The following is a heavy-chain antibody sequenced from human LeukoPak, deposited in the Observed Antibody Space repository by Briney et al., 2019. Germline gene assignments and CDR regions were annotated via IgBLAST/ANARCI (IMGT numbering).Heavy chain of an antibody. CDR2: ISSSGSTI. J-gene: IGHJ4*02. D-gene: IGHD4-23*01. CDR3: ARDSSGGFDY. V-gene: IGHV3-48*01. Sequence: GGSLRLSCAASGFTFSDYNMNWVRQAPGKGLEWVSYISSSGSTIYYADSVKGRFTISRDNAKNSLFLQMNSLRAEDTAVYYCARDSSGGFDYWGQGTLVTVSS. CDR1: GFTFSDYN.